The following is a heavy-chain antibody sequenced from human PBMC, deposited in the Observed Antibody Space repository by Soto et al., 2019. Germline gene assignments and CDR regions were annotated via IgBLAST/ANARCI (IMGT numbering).Heavy chain of an antibody. CDR3: ARDSNTLTTVTTNWFDP. J-gene: IGHJ5*02. V-gene: IGHV1-3*01. Sequence: ASVKVSCKASGYTFTSYAMHWVRQAPGQRLEWMGWINAGNGNTKYSQKFQGRVTITRDTSASTAYMELSGLRSEDTAVYYCARDSNTLTTVTTNWFDPWGQGTLVTVSS. CDR2: INAGNGNT. CDR1: GYTFTSYA. D-gene: IGHD4-17*01.